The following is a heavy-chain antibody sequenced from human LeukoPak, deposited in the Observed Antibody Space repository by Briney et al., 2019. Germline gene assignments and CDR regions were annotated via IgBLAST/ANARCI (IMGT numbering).Heavy chain of an antibody. CDR3: ARRDSGFEFFDY. D-gene: IGHD5-12*01. CDR2: IYPGDSDT. Sequence: HGESLKISCQGSGSTFTNYWIGWVRQLPGEGLEWMGIIYPGDSDTRYSPSFQGQVTISADKSISTAYLQWSSLKASDTAMYYCARRDSGFEFFDYWGQGTLVTVSS. J-gene: IGHJ4*02. CDR1: GSTFTNYW. V-gene: IGHV5-51*01.